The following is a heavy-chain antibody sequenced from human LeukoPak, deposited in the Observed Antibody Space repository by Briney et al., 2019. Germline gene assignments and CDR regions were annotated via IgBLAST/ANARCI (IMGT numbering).Heavy chain of an antibody. CDR1: GFTFSNYA. V-gene: IGHV3-23*01. Sequence: PGGSLRLSCAATGFTFSNYAMSWVRQAPEKGLEWVSSISGDGATTFYADSVKGRFTMSRDNSKNTLYVQMDSLRAEDTAVYYCAKQGGGTHDYWGQGTLVTVSS. CDR2: ISGDGATT. J-gene: IGHJ4*02. D-gene: IGHD1-26*01. CDR3: AKQGGGTHDY.